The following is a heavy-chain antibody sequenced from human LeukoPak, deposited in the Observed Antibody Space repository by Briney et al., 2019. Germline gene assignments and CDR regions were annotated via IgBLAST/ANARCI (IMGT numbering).Heavy chain of an antibody. CDR2: INHSGST. CDR3: ARGRGYSYGPPYYYYYGMDV. J-gene: IGHJ6*02. CDR1: GDSISSNY. V-gene: IGHV4-34*01. D-gene: IGHD5-18*01. Sequence: SETLSLTCTVSGDSISSNYRSWIRQPPGKGLEWIGEINHSGSTNYNPSLKSRVTISVDTSKNQFSLKLSSVTAADTAVYYCARGRGYSYGPPYYYYYGMDVWGQGTTVTVSS.